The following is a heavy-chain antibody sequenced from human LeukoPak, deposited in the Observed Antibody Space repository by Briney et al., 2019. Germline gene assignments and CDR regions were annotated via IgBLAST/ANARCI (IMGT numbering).Heavy chain of an antibody. CDR2: ISWSSGTI. Sequence: GRSLRLSCAASGFTFDDYAMHWVRQAPGKGLEWVSGISWSSGTIDYADSVKGRFTISRDNAKNSLYLQMNSLRVEDTALYYCAKRLGSSGWGFDFWGQGTLATVSS. D-gene: IGHD6-19*01. V-gene: IGHV3-9*01. J-gene: IGHJ4*02. CDR1: GFTFDDYA. CDR3: AKRLGSSGWGFDF.